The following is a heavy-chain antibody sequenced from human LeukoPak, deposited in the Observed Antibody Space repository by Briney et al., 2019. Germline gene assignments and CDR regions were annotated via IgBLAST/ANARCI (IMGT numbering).Heavy chain of an antibody. CDR2: IRYDASKK. V-gene: IGHV3-30*02. J-gene: IGHJ4*02. Sequence: GGSLRLSCAASGFTFSAFGIHWVRQAAGKGLEWVAFIRYDASKKYYAESVKGRFTVSRSNSKNTLFLQMDSLRPEDTAVYFCAKEPFDHWGQGTLDAVSS. CDR3: AKEPFDH. CDR1: GFTFSAFG.